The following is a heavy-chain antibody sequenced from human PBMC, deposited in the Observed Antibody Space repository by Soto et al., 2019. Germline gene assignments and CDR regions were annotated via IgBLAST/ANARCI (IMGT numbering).Heavy chain of an antibody. CDR1: GFTFSGAA. Sequence: EVQLVESGGGLVQPGGSLKLSCAASGFTFSGAAMHWVRQASGKGLEWVGRIRSKANSYATEYAASEKGRFTISRDYSKNTSYLRMNSLKTEDTAVYYCRGYCISSSCYESGMDVWGQGTTVIVSS. CDR3: RGYCISSSCYESGMDV. CDR2: IRSKANSYAT. D-gene: IGHD2-2*01. J-gene: IGHJ6*02. V-gene: IGHV3-73*01.